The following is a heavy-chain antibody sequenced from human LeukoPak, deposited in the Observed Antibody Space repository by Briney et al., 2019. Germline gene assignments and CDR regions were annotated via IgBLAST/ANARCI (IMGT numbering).Heavy chain of an antibody. V-gene: IGHV3-7*01. Sequence: PGGSLRLSCAASGFTFSSYWMTWVRQAPGKGLEWVANIRPDGSGKYYVDSVKGRFTISRDNAKNSLYLQMNSLRTEDTAVYYCTRNRVAAAGDDWGQGTLVTVSS. J-gene: IGHJ1*01. CDR1: GFTFSSYW. CDR2: IRPDGSGK. D-gene: IGHD6-13*01. CDR3: TRNRVAAAGDD.